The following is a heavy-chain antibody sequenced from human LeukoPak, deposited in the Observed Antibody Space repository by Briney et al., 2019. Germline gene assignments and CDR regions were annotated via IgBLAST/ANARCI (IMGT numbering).Heavy chain of an antibody. CDR3: ARETGYYDILTGYYMGNWFDP. CDR1: GDSVSSNSAA. Sequence: SQTPSVTCAISGDSVSSNSAAWNWIRQSPSRGLEWLGRTYYRSKWYNDYAVSVKSRITINPDTSKNQFSLQLNSVTPEDTAVYYCARETGYYDILTGYYMGNWFDPWGQGTLVTVSS. V-gene: IGHV6-1*01. CDR2: TYYRSKWYN. J-gene: IGHJ5*02. D-gene: IGHD3-9*01.